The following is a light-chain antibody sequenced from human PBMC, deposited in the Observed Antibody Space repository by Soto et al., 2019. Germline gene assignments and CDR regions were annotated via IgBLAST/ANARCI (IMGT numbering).Light chain of an antibody. CDR1: QGLSGS. J-gene: IGKJ5*01. V-gene: IGKV1-12*01. Sequence: DIQMTQSTYSVSASVGDRVTITCRSTQGLSGSLAWYQQKPVKAPKLLISVTSRLQSGVPSRFSDRTSGTDFTLTIDSLKPEDRATFYLQQGHNWPFTFGPGTRLEIK. CDR3: QQGHNWPFT. CDR2: VTS.